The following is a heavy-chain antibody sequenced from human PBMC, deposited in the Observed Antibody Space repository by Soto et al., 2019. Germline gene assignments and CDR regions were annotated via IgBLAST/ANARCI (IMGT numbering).Heavy chain of an antibody. J-gene: IGHJ4*02. CDR3: ARLYSYGQYYFDY. V-gene: IGHV4-59*01. CDR2: IYYSGST. CDR1: GGSISSYY. Sequence: SETLSLTCTVSGGSISSYYWSWIRQPPGKGLEWIGYIYYSGSTNYNPSLKSRVTISVDTSKNQFSLKLSSVTAADTAVYYCARLYSYGQYYFDYWGQGTLVTVSS. D-gene: IGHD5-18*01.